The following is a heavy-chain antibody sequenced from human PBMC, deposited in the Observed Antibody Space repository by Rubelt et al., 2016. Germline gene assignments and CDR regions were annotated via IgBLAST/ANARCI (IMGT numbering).Heavy chain of an antibody. V-gene: IGHV5-51*01. CDR2: IYPGDSDT. Sequence: KRHGESLKISCKGSGYSFTSYWIGWVRQMPGKGLEWMGIIYPGDSDTRYSPSFQGQVTISADKSISTAYLQWSSLKASDTAMYYCARLSATRYFDWLSPYGMDVWGQGTTVTVSS. CDR1: GYSFTSYW. J-gene: IGHJ6*02. CDR3: ARLSATRYFDWLSPYGMDV. D-gene: IGHD3-9*01.